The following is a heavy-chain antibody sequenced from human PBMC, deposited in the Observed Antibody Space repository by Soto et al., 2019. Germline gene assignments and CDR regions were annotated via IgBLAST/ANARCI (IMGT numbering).Heavy chain of an antibody. J-gene: IGHJ4*02. CDR1: GGSFSGYY. CDR2: VNHGGST. CDR3: ARAQAHYYGSGSYSGLDY. D-gene: IGHD3-10*01. V-gene: IGHV4-34*01. Sequence: QVQLQQWGAGLLKPSETLSLTCAVYGGSFSGYYWSWIRQPPGKGLAWMGEVNHGGSTNYNPSLKSRVTISVDTSKNQFSLKLSSVTAADTAVYYCARAQAHYYGSGSYSGLDYWGQGTLVTVSS.